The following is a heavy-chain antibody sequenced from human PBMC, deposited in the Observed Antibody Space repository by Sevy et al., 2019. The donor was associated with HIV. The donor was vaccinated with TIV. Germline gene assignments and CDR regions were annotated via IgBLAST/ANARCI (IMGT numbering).Heavy chain of an antibody. V-gene: IGHV3-23*01. Sequence: GGSLRLSCAASGFTFSSYAMSWVRQAPGKGLEWVSAISGSGGSTYYADSVKGRFTISRENSKNTLYLQMNSLRAEDTAVYYCAKPGLSWVSAFDIWGQGTMVTVSS. J-gene: IGHJ3*02. CDR2: ISGSGGST. CDR1: GFTFSSYA. D-gene: IGHD3-22*01. CDR3: AKPGLSWVSAFDI.